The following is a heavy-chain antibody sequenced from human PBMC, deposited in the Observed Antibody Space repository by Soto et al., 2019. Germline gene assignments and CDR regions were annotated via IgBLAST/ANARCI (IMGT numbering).Heavy chain of an antibody. V-gene: IGHV1-46*01. D-gene: IGHD2-15*01. Sequence: QVQLVQSGAEVMRPGASVKVSCKASGYTFTTYYMHWVRQAPGLGLEWLGIINPNGGSTTYAQKFQGRVTMTRDTSTSTVYLELSSLRSEDTAVYYCARAGYCSGGTCFHGNCDYWGQGTLVTVSA. CDR2: INPNGGST. CDR3: ARAGYCSGGTCFHGNCDY. CDR1: GYTFTTYY. J-gene: IGHJ4*02.